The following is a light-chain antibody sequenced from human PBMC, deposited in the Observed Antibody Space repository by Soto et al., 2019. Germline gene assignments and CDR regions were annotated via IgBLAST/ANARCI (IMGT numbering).Light chain of an antibody. Sequence: QSVLTQPPSASGTPGQRVTISCSGSSSNIGTNTANWYQQLPGTAPRLLIYSTNQRPSRVPDRFSGSKSGTSASLAISGLKSDDEADYSCETGDDSLNGWRFGEGTKLT. CDR3: ETGDDSLNGWR. J-gene: IGLJ3*02. CDR2: STN. V-gene: IGLV1-44*01. CDR1: SSNIGTNT.